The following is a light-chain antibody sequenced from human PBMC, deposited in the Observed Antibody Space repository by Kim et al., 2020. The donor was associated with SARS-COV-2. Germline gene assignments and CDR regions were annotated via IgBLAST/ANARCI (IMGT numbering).Light chain of an antibody. CDR1: QSINKS. CDR2: KAS. CDR3: HQFDNYSQT. J-gene: IGKJ2*01. Sequence: SASLGDSVTITCRASQSINKSLGWYQQKPGEAPKLLIYKASTLYSGVPSRFSGSGSGTAFTLTISSLQPDDLATYFCHQFDNYSQTFGQGTKLEI. V-gene: IGKV1-5*03.